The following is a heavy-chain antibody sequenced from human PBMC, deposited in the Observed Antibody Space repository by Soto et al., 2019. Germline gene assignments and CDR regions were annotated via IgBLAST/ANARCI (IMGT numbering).Heavy chain of an antibody. J-gene: IGHJ4*02. CDR1: GYTFTSYA. Sequence: QVQLVQSGAEVKKPGASVKVSCKASGYTFTSYAMHWVRQAPGQRLEWMGWINAGNGNTKYSQKFQGRVTITRDTSASTAYMELSRLRSEDTAVYYCAREPYGSIWYGFAYWGQGSLVTVSS. V-gene: IGHV1-3*01. CDR3: AREPYGSIWYGFAY. D-gene: IGHD6-13*01. CDR2: INAGNGNT.